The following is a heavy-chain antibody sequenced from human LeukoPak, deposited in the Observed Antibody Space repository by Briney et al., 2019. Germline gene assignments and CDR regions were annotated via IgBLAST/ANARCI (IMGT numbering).Heavy chain of an antibody. J-gene: IGHJ4*02. CDR2: IIPIFGTA. V-gene: IGHV1-69*13. D-gene: IGHD3-22*01. CDR1: GGTFSSYA. Sequence: ASVEVSCKASGGTFSSYAISWVRQAPGQGLEWMGGIIPIFGTANYAQKFQGRVTITADESTSTAYMELSSLRSEDTAVYYCARGVHRRYYDISAYFSDWGQGTLVTVSS. CDR3: ARGVHRRYYDISAYFSD.